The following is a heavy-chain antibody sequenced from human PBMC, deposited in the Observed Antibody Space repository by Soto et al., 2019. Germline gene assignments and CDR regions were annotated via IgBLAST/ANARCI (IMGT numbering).Heavy chain of an antibody. CDR3: ARLHYGSGSFYNWFDP. Sequence: SETLSLTCTVSGGSISSYYWSWIRQPPGKGLEWIGYIYYSGSTNYNPSLKSRVTISVDTSKNQFSLKLSSVTAADTAVYYCARLHYGSGSFYNWFDPWGQGTLVTVSS. J-gene: IGHJ5*02. CDR1: GGSISSYY. V-gene: IGHV4-59*01. D-gene: IGHD3-10*01. CDR2: IYYSGST.